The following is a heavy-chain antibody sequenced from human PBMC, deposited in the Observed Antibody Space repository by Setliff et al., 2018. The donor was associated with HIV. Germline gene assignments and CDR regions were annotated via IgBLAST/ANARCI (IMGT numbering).Heavy chain of an antibody. V-gene: IGHV1-2*06. D-gene: IGHD6-19*01. CDR2: ITPNSGGT. J-gene: IGHJ4*02. CDR1: GYTFTDHY. CDR3: ARDTENVFISGHRYFDY. Sequence: GASVTVSCKASGYTFTDHYMHWVRQAPGQGLEWMGRITPNSGGTNYARKFQDRVTMTRDTSISTAYMELSRLTSDDTAVYYCARDTENVFISGHRYFDYWGPGTLVTVSS.